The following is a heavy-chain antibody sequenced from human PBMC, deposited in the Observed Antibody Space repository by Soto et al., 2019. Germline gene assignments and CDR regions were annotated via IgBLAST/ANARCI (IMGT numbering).Heavy chain of an antibody. V-gene: IGHV3-74*01. CDR1: GFTFSSYW. J-gene: IGHJ5*02. CDR2: INSDGSTK. Sequence: GGSLRLSCAASGFTFSSYWMHWVRQAPGKGLMWVSRINSDGSTKTYADSVRGRFTVSRDNAKNTLYLHMNSLTTEDTAFYYCARGILLAPWAQRTLVTVSS. CDR3: ARGILLAP. D-gene: IGHD1-20*01.